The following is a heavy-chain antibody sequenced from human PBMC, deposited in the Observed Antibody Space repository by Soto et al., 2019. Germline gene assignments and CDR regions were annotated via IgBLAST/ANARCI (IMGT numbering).Heavy chain of an antibody. CDR3: ARVRGDVAFDY. CDR2: IYHSGAT. CDR1: GGSISSGDDY. J-gene: IGHJ4*02. Sequence: QVQLQESGPGLVKPSQTLSLTCTVSGGSISSGDDYWSCIRQPPGKGLEWIGYIYHSGATYYNPSLKSRVTISVDRPKNQFSLRLNSVTAADTAVYYCARVRGDVAFDYWGQGTLVTVSS. V-gene: IGHV4-30-4*01. D-gene: IGHD3-10*01.